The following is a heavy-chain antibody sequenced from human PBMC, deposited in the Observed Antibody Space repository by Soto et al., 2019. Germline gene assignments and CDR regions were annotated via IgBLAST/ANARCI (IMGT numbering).Heavy chain of an antibody. CDR3: VRGLWVAKCSGSNCPRCS. Sequence: EEQLVESGGSVVRPGGSLRLSCGASGFTFEDFGMSWVRQAPGKGLEWVSGITSNGGSTGYADSVKGRFTISRDNANNSLCLQINSLIVEDTALYFCVRGLWVAKCSGSNCPRCSWGQGTLVTVSS. D-gene: IGHD2-15*01. V-gene: IGHV3-20*04. J-gene: IGHJ5*02. CDR2: ITSNGGST. CDR1: GFTFEDFG.